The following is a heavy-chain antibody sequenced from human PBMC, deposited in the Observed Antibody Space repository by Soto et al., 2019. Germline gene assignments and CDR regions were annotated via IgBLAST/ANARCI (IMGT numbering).Heavy chain of an antibody. Sequence: QVQRVQSGAEVKKPGASVKVSCKASGFTFTSYAMHWVRQAPGQRLEWMGWINAGNGNTKYSQKFQGRVTITRDTSASTVYMELSSLRSEDTAVYYCSRESGYSYGFALDYWGQGTLVSVSS. CDR1: GFTFTSYA. D-gene: IGHD5-18*01. CDR3: SRESGYSYGFALDY. CDR2: INAGNGNT. V-gene: IGHV1-3*01. J-gene: IGHJ4*02.